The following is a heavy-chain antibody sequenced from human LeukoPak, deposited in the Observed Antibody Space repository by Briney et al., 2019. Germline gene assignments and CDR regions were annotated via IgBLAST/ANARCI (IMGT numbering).Heavy chain of an antibody. J-gene: IGHJ3*02. CDR3: AKSRSSGYYSRVDVFDI. V-gene: IGHV3-9*01. Sequence: TGRSLRLSCAASGFTFDDYAMHWVRQAPGKGLEWVSGISWNSGSIGYADSAKGRFTISRDNAKNSPYLQMNSLRAEDTALYYCAKSRSSGYYSRVDVFDIWGQGTMVTVSS. CDR1: GFTFDDYA. CDR2: ISWNSGSI. D-gene: IGHD3-22*01.